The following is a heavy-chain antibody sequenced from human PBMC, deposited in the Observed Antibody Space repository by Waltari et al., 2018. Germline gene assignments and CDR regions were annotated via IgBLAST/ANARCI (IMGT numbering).Heavy chain of an antibody. D-gene: IGHD2-15*01. J-gene: IGHJ5*02. V-gene: IGHV4-4*02. Sequence: QLQLQESGPGLVKPSGTLSLSCAVSGDSVTSTYWWSWVRQSPQRGREWIGQVHGSGKTNYNPSFASRVTTSLDASNNRFSLRVTSATAADTAVYYCARDRGRGLYLDTWGPGTLVTVSP. CDR2: VHGSGKT. CDR1: GDSVTSTYW. CDR3: ARDRGRGLYLDT.